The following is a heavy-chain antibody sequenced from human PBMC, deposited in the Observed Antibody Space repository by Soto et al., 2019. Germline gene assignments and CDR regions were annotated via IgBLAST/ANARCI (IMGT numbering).Heavy chain of an antibody. V-gene: IGHV1-69*13. CDR3: AREGSGYNF. J-gene: IGHJ4*02. CDR1: GGSFSNVG. Sequence: PSVRVSCKASGGSFSNVGSSWVREAPGQGLEWMGGIVPVFGRPNYAQRFRGRLTITADESTSTGYMELISLRSDDTAVYYCAREGSGYNFWGQGTPVTVSS. D-gene: IGHD5-12*01. CDR2: IVPVFGRP.